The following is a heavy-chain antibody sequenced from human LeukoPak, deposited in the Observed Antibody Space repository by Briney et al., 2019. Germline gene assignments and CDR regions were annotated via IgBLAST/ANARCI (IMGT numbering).Heavy chain of an antibody. V-gene: IGHV1-46*01. CDR2: INPSGGST. Sequence: ASVKVSCKASGYTFTSYYMHWVRQAPGQGLEWMGIINPSGGSTSYAQKFQGRVTMTRDMSTSTVCMELSSLRSEDTAVYYCARGDVVTTFDYWGQGTLVTVSS. CDR3: ARGDVVTTFDY. CDR1: GYTFTSYY. J-gene: IGHJ4*02. D-gene: IGHD4-23*01.